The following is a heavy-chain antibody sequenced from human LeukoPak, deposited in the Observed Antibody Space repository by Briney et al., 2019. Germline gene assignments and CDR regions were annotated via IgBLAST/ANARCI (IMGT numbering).Heavy chain of an antibody. Sequence: GGSLRLSCAASGFTFSSYSMNWVRQAPGKGLEWVSSISSSSSYIYYADSVKGRLTISRDNAKNSLYLQMNSLRAEDTAVYYCARNKEQQAPFRYYYYMDVWGKGTTVTVSS. CDR3: ARNKEQQAPFRYYYYMDV. D-gene: IGHD6-13*01. J-gene: IGHJ6*03. CDR2: ISSSSSYI. V-gene: IGHV3-21*01. CDR1: GFTFSSYS.